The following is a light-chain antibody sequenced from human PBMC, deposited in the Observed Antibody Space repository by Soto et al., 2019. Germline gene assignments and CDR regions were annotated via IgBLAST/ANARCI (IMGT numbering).Light chain of an antibody. Sequence: EIVMTQSPATLSVSPGDRATLSCRASQSVSSNLAWYQQKPGQAPRLLIYGASTRATGIPARFSGSGSGTEVTLTISSLQSEDFAVYYCQQDNNWPWTFGQGTKVEIK. J-gene: IGKJ1*01. CDR3: QQDNNWPWT. CDR1: QSVSSN. CDR2: GAS. V-gene: IGKV3-15*01.